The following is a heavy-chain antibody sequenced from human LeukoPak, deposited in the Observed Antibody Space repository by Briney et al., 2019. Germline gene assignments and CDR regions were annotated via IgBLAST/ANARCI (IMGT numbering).Heavy chain of an antibody. Sequence: PGESLKISCQGSGYSFNTYWIGWVRQMPGKGLEWMGIIYPGDSDTRYSPSFQGQVTISADKSISTAYLQWSSLKASDTASYYCARRVSDSWYFDYWGQGTLVTVSS. V-gene: IGHV5-51*01. D-gene: IGHD6-13*01. CDR3: ARRVSDSWYFDY. CDR1: GYSFNTYW. J-gene: IGHJ4*02. CDR2: IYPGDSDT.